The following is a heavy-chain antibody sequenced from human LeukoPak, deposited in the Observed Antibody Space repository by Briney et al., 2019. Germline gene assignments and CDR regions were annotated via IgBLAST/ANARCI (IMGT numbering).Heavy chain of an antibody. Sequence: PGGSLRLSCAASGFTFSSYGMHWVRQAPGKGLEWVAVISYDGSNKYCADSVKGRFTISRDNSKNTLYLQMNSLRAEDTAVYYCAKAHGSGSYHPDYWGQGTLVTVSS. CDR3: AKAHGSGSYHPDY. V-gene: IGHV3-30*18. J-gene: IGHJ4*02. CDR1: GFTFSSYG. D-gene: IGHD3-10*01. CDR2: ISYDGSNK.